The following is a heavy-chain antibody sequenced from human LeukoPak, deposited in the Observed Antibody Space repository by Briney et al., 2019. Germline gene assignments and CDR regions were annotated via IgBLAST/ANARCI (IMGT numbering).Heavy chain of an antibody. CDR2: ISGSGGST. J-gene: IGHJ4*02. CDR3: AKDSMVYAIADY. V-gene: IGHV3-23*01. CDR1: GCTFSSYA. D-gene: IGHD2-8*01. Sequence: QPGGSLRLSCAVSGCTFSSYAMSWVRQAPGKGLEWVSAISGSGGSTYYADSVKGRFTISRDNSKNTLYLQMNSLRAEDTAVYYCAKDSMVYAIADYWGQGTLVTVSS.